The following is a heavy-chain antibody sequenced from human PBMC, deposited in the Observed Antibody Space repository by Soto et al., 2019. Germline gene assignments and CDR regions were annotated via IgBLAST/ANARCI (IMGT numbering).Heavy chain of an antibody. CDR2: ITPIFGAA. D-gene: IGHD3-9*01. J-gene: IGHJ4*02. V-gene: IGHV1-69*01. CDR1: GGNFINYA. Sequence: QVQLVQSGAEVKKPGSSVKVSCKASGGNFINYAISWVRQAPGQGLEWMGGITPIFGAANCAQKFQGRVTITADESTNTAYMELSSLRYEDTALYYCARGWIYDSLTAFSYWGQGTLVAVSS. CDR3: ARGWIYDSLTAFSY.